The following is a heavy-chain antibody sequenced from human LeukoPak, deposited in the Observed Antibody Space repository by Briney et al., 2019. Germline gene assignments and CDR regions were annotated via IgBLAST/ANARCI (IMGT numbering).Heavy chain of an antibody. D-gene: IGHD6-19*01. Sequence: SETLSLTCTVSGGSISSYYGSWIRQPAGKGLEWIGRIYTSGSTNYNPSLKSRVTMSVDTSKNQFSLKLSSVTAADTAVYYCASYTPTYSSGWDAFDIWGQGTMVTVSS. CDR1: GGSISSYY. CDR2: IYTSGST. J-gene: IGHJ3*02. CDR3: ASYTPTYSSGWDAFDI. V-gene: IGHV4-4*07.